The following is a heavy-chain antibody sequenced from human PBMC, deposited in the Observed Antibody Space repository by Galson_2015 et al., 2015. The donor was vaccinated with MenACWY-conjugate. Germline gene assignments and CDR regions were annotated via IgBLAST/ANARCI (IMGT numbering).Heavy chain of an antibody. Sequence: SLRLSCAASGFTFGDYAMSWFRQAPGKGLEWVGFIRSKAYGGTTEYAASVKGRFTISRDDSKSIAYLQMNSLKTEDTAVYYCTRDPQQQLAYYFDYWGQGTLVTVSS. CDR3: TRDPQQQLAYYFDY. CDR1: GFTFGDYA. D-gene: IGHD6-13*01. CDR2: IRSKAYGGTT. V-gene: IGHV3-49*03. J-gene: IGHJ4*02.